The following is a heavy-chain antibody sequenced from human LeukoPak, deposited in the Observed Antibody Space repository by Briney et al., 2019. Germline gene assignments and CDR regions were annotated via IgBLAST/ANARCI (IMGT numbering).Heavy chain of an antibody. V-gene: IGHV4-59*08. Sequence: PSETLSLTCTVSGGSISSYYWSWIRQPPGKGLEWIGYIYYSGSTNYNPSLKSRVTISVDTSKNQFSLKLSSVTAADTAVYYCARQTGWYLYDYWGQGTLVTVSS. CDR1: GGSISSYY. J-gene: IGHJ4*02. CDR2: IYYSGST. CDR3: ARQTGWYLYDY. D-gene: IGHD6-19*01.